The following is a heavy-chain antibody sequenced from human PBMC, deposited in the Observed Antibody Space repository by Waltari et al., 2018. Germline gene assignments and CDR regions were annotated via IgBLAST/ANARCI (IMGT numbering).Heavy chain of an antibody. CDR3: ARDRGRGIYLDS. J-gene: IGHJ4*02. D-gene: IGHD2-15*01. V-gene: IGHV4-4*02. Sequence: QLQLQESGPGLVKPSGTLSLTCAVSGDSMRSTDWWSWVRQSPGKGLEWIGQVQRSGRANYNPSFASRVTVSVDTSTNQFSLKMTSATAADTAVYFCARDRGRGIYLDSWGQGILVTVSP. CDR2: VQRSGRA. CDR1: GDSMRSTDW.